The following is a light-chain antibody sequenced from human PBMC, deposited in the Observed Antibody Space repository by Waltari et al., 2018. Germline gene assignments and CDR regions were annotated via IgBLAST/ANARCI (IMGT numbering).Light chain of an antibody. CDR1: QSIGTY. CDR3: QQSYTTPRT. CDR2: AAS. V-gene: IGKV1-39*01. J-gene: IGKJ1*01. Sequence: DIQMTQSPSSLSASVGERVTITCRASQSIGTYLNWYQHKPGRAPEILIYAASTLQGGVPSRFIGSGSETHFTLAISSLQREDFATYYCQQSYTTPRTFGQGTKVEIK.